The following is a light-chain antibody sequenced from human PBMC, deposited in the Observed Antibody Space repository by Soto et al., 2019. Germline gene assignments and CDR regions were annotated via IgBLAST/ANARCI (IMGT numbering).Light chain of an antibody. CDR1: SSNIGAGYD. CDR3: QPYDSSLHGWV. J-gene: IGLJ3*02. Sequence: QSVLTQPPSVSGAPGQRVTISCTGSSSNIGAGYDVHWYQQLPRTAPKLLIYGNSNRPSGVPDRFSGSKSGSSASLAITGLHAEGEADYYCQPYDSSLHGWVFGGGTNLTVL. V-gene: IGLV1-40*01. CDR2: GNS.